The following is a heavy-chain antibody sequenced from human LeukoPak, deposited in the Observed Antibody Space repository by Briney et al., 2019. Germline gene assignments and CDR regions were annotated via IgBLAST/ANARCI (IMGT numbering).Heavy chain of an antibody. J-gene: IGHJ4*02. CDR2: ISGSGGST. V-gene: IGHV3-23*01. D-gene: IGHD1-26*01. CDR3: ARERSSGSYYDH. CDR1: GFTFCSYA. Sequence: GGSLRLSCAASGFTFCSYAMSWVRQAPGKGLEWVSAISGSGGSTYYADSVKGRFTLSRDNSKNTLYLQMNSLRREDTAVFSCARERSSGSYYDHWGQGTLVTVSS.